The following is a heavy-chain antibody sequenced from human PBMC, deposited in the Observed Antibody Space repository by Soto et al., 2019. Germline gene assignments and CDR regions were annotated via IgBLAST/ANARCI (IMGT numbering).Heavy chain of an antibody. CDR1: GFSFSNGGVG. V-gene: IGHV2-5*02. CDR3: AQRIAAGVNWYFDL. J-gene: IGHJ2*01. CDR2: IYWDDST. Sequence: QITLKESGPTLVKPTQTLTLTCAFSGFSFSNGGVGVGWIRQPPGKALEWLALIYWDDSTHYSPSLNSRLTITKDTSKNQVVLSMTNMDPADTATYYCAQRIAAGVNWYFDLWGRGTLVTVSS. D-gene: IGHD6-13*01.